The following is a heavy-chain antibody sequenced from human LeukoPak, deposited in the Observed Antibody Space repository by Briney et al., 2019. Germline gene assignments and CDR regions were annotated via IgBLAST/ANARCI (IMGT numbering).Heavy chain of an antibody. J-gene: IGHJ4*02. D-gene: IGHD1-14*01. Sequence: SETLSLNCTVSGYSISWGYYWGWIRQPPGKGLEWIGIIYHSGSTYYNPSLKSRVTISVDTSKNQFSLKLSSVTAADTAVYYCARGRTNYDYWGQGNLVTVSS. V-gene: IGHV4-38-2*02. CDR3: ARGRTNYDY. CDR2: IYHSGST. CDR1: GYSISWGYY.